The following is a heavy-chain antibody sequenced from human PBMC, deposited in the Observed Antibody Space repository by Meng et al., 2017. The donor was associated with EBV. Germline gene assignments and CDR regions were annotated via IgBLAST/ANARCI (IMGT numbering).Heavy chain of an antibody. J-gene: IGHJ5*02. Sequence: QLQLQESGQVRVKPSGTLSLTCTVFGGSISSYYWSWIRQPPGKGLEWIGYIYYSGSTNYNPSLKSRVTISVDTSKNQFSLKLSSVTAADTAVYYCARSAHTEGWFDPWGQGTLVTVSS. CDR2: IYYSGST. V-gene: IGHV4-59*07. CDR3: ARSAHTEGWFDP. CDR1: GGSISSYY.